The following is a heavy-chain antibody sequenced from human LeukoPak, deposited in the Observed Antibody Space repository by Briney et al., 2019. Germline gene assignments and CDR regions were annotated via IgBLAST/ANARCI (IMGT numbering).Heavy chain of an antibody. D-gene: IGHD5-24*01. Sequence: GASVKVSCKASGYTFTNYYMHWVRQAPGQGLEWMGILNPIGGGTTYAQRFQGRVTMTRDTSTSTLYMELSSLNSEDTAVYYCAKEMATIRAFDFWGQGTMVTVSS. CDR3: AKEMATIRAFDF. V-gene: IGHV1-46*01. CDR1: GYTFTNYY. J-gene: IGHJ3*01. CDR2: LNPIGGGT.